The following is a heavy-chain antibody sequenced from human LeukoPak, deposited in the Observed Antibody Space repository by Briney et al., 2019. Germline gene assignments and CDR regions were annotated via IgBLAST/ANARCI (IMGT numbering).Heavy chain of an antibody. J-gene: IGHJ4*02. V-gene: IGHV1-69*04. CDR3: ARDREYVGVRYFDY. Sequence: ASVKVSCKASGGTFSSYATSWVRQAPGQGLEWMGRIIPILGIANYAQKFQGRVTITADKSTSTAYMELSSLRSEDTAVYYCARDREYVGVRYFDYWGQGTLVTVSS. D-gene: IGHD1-26*01. CDR2: IIPILGIA. CDR1: GGTFSSYA.